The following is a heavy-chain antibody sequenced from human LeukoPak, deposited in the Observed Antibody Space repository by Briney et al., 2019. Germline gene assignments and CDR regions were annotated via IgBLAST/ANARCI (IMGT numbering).Heavy chain of an antibody. D-gene: IGHD5-18*01. Sequence: SVKVSCKTSGGTFSSYAISWVRQAPGQGLEWMGGIIPIFGTANYAQKFQGRVTITTDESTSTAYMELSSLRSEDTAVYYCARGRRIQLWPTAFDIWGQGTMVTVSS. J-gene: IGHJ3*02. CDR3: ARGRRIQLWPTAFDI. CDR2: IIPIFGTA. V-gene: IGHV1-69*05. CDR1: GGTFSSYA.